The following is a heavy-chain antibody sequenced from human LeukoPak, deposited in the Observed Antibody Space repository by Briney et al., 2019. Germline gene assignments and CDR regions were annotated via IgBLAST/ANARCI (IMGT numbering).Heavy chain of an antibody. Sequence: GGSLRLSRAASGFTFSSYGMHWVRQAPGKGLEWVAVIWYDGSNKYYADSVKGRFTISRDNSKNTLYLQMNSLRAEDTAVYYCARVRGYSGYVSALFSPVDYWGQGTLVTVSS. CDR3: ARVRGYSGYVSALFSPVDY. V-gene: IGHV3-33*01. D-gene: IGHD5-12*01. J-gene: IGHJ4*02. CDR2: IWYDGSNK. CDR1: GFTFSSYG.